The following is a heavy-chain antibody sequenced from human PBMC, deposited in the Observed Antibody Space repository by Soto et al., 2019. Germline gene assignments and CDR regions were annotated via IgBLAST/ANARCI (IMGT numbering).Heavy chain of an antibody. CDR3: ARGEGHSRSFAFGP. V-gene: IGHV4-59*01. J-gene: IGHJ5*02. D-gene: IGHD6-6*01. CDR2: IYYSGST. CDR1: GGSIGSYY. Sequence: KPSETLSLTCTVSGGSIGSYYWSWIRQPPGKGLEWIGYIYYSGSTNYNPSLKSGVTISVDTSKNQFSLKVSSVTAADTAVYYCARGEGHSRSFAFGPWGQGTLVTVSS.